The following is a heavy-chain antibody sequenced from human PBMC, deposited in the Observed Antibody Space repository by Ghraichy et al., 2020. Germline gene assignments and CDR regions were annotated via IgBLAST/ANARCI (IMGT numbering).Heavy chain of an antibody. J-gene: IGHJ4*02. D-gene: IGHD3-22*01. CDR1: GGTFSSYA. V-gene: IGHV1-69*13. Sequence: SVKVSCKASGGTFSSYAISWVRQSPGQGLEWMGGIIPIFGTANYAQKFQGRVTITADESTSTAYMELSSLRSEDTAVYYCARLHYYYDSSGPHDYWGQGTLVTVSS. CDR2: IIPIFGTA. CDR3: ARLHYYYDSSGPHDY.